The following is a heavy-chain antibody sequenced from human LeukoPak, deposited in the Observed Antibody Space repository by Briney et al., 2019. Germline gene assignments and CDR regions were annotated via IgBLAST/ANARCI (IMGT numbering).Heavy chain of an antibody. V-gene: IGHV4-4*02. J-gene: IGHJ4*02. CDR3: ARALRLGRPLYSYGNYYFDY. D-gene: IGHD5-18*01. CDR1: GGSISSSNW. Sequence: PSETLSLTCAVSGGSISSSNWWSWVRQPPGKGLEWIGEIYHSGSTNYNPSLKSRVTISVDKSKNQFSLKLSSVTAADTAVYYCARALRLGRPLYSYGNYYFDYWGQGTLVTVSS. CDR2: IYHSGST.